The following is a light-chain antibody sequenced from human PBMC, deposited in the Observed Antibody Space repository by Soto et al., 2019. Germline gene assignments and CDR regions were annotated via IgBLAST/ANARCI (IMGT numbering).Light chain of an antibody. CDR2: DVS. CDR3: SSYTSSSTHV. Sequence: SVVSQPGRECASRWSSDGLSKTRTSSDVGGYNYVSWYQQHPGKAPKLMIYDVSSRPSGVSDRFSGSKSGNTASLTISGLQAEDEADYYCSSYTSSSTHVFGTGTKVTVL. V-gene: IGLV2-14*01. CDR1: SSDVGGYNY. J-gene: IGLJ1*01.